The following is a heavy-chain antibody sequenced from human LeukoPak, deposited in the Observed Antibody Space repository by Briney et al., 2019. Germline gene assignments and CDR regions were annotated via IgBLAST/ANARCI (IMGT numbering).Heavy chain of an antibody. CDR2: ISSSSGYI. Sequence: SGGSLRLSCAASGFTFSGYGMNWVRQAPGKGLEWVASISSSSGYIYYADSVEGRFTISRDNAKNSLYLQMNNLRDEDTAVYYCVRKGGPYAFDHWGQGTLVTVSS. CDR1: GFTFSGYG. V-gene: IGHV3-21*01. J-gene: IGHJ4*02. D-gene: IGHD3-16*01. CDR3: VRKGGPYAFDH.